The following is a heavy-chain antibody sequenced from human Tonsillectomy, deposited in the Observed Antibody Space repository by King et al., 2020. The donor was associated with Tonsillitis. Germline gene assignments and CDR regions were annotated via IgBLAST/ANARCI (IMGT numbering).Heavy chain of an antibody. V-gene: IGHV3-30*02. CDR2: IRYDGSNK. CDR3: AKVQGCYYDSSGYPPCGDY. Sequence: VQLVESGGGVVQPGGSLRLSCAASGFTFSSYGMHWVRQAPGKGLEWVAFIRYDGSNKYYADSVKGRFTISRDNSKNTLYLQMNSLRAEDTAVYYCAKVQGCYYDSSGYPPCGDYWGQAPLAPVS. J-gene: IGHJ4*02. D-gene: IGHD3-22*01. CDR1: GFTFSSYG.